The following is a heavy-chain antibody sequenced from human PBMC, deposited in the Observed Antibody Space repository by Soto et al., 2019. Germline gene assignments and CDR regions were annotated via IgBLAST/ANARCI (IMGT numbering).Heavy chain of an antibody. CDR2: IRYDGSNK. V-gene: IGHV3-30*19. J-gene: IGHJ4*02. CDR3: ARDVGGSSYYFY. CDR1: GFNFRTYG. Sequence: QVQLVESGGGLVQPGRSLRLSCAASGFNFRTYGMHWVRQASGKGLEWVAGIRYDGSNKVYADSVKGRFTISRDNSENTLSLELSSLRAEDTAVYYCARDVGGSSYYFYWGQGTLVTVSS. D-gene: IGHD2-15*01.